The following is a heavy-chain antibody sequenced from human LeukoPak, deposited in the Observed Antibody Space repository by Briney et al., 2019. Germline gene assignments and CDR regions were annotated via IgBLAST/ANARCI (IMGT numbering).Heavy chain of an antibody. D-gene: IGHD3-3*01. Sequence: GGSLRLSCAASGVTFDDNGMSWVCHAPGKGQERVAVISNDGSNKYYEASVKGRFTISRDNSKNTLYLQMNSLRAEDTAVYYCAKGGDFWSGYSTYDFYYWGQGTLVTVSA. CDR1: GVTFDDNG. CDR2: ISNDGSNK. V-gene: IGHV3-30*04. J-gene: IGHJ4*02. CDR3: AKGGDFWSGYSTYDFYY.